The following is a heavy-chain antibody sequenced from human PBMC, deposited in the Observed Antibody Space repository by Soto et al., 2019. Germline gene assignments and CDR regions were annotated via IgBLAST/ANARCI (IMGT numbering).Heavy chain of an antibody. J-gene: IGHJ4*02. CDR1: GGSISSYY. V-gene: IGHV4-59*01. D-gene: IGHD3-22*01. CDR2: IYYGGGT. Sequence: SEILSLTCTVSGGSISSYYWNWIRQPPGKGLEWIGDIYYGGGTNYNPSLKSRVTLSVDTSKNQFSLKLSSLRADDTAVYYCVKAEYYYDSSGYYPFDYWGQGTLVNVSS. CDR3: VKAEYYYDSSGYYPFDY.